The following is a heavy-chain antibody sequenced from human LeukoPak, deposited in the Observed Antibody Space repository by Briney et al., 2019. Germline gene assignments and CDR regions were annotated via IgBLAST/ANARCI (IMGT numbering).Heavy chain of an antibody. CDR1: GFTLSSYW. CDR2: INQDGSEK. D-gene: IGHD1-1*01. V-gene: IGHV3-7*01. Sequence: PGGSLRLSCAASGFTLSSYWISWVRQAPGKGLEWVANINQDGSEKYHVDSVKGRLTLSRDNVKNSLYLQMSSPRAEDTAVYYCARGRYESYYFDYWGQGTLVTVSS. J-gene: IGHJ4*02. CDR3: ARGRYESYYFDY.